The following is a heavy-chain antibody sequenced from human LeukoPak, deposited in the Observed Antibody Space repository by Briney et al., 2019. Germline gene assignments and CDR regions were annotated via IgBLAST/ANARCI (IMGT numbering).Heavy chain of an antibody. J-gene: IGHJ3*02. CDR3: ARSTVYFDAFDI. V-gene: IGHV4-34*01. CDR1: GGSFSGYY. D-gene: IGHD2/OR15-2a*01. Sequence: SETLSLTCAVYGGSFSGYYWSWIRQPPGKGLEWIGEINHSGSTNYNPSLKSRVTISVDTSKSQFSLKLSSVTAADTAVYYCARSTVYFDAFDIWGQGTVVTVSS. CDR2: INHSGST.